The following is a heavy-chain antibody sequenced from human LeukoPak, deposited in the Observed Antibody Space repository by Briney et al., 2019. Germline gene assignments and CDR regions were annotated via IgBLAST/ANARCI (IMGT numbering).Heavy chain of an antibody. CDR2: FDPEDGET. CDR3: ARAGDTAMVDLGFDY. D-gene: IGHD5-18*01. V-gene: IGHV1-24*01. CDR1: GYTLTELS. Sequence: ASVKVSCKVSGYTLTELSMHWVRQAPGKGLEWMGGFDPEDGETIYAQKFQGRVTMTRDTSTSTVYMELSSLRSEDTAVYYCARAGDTAMVDLGFDYWGQGTLVTVSS. J-gene: IGHJ4*02.